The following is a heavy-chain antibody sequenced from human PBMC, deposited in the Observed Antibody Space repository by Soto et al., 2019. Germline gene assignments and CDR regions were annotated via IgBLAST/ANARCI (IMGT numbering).Heavy chain of an antibody. Sequence: GESLKISCKGSGYRFTSYWIGWVRQMPGKGLEWMGIIYPGDSDTRYSPSFQGQVTISADKSISTAYLQWSSLKASDTAKYYCARCPSSDYDFKHGDAFDIWGQGTKVTVSS. J-gene: IGHJ3*02. CDR2: IYPGDSDT. V-gene: IGHV5-51*01. CDR3: ARCPSSDYDFKHGDAFDI. CDR1: GYRFTSYW. D-gene: IGHD3-22*01.